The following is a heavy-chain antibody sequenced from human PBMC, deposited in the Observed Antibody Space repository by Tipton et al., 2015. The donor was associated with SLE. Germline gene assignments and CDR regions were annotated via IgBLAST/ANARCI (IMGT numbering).Heavy chain of an antibody. D-gene: IGHD1-26*01. CDR2: ISFDGSNK. J-gene: IGHJ3*02. CDR3: ARYSGSFHGAFDI. V-gene: IGHV3-30*03. CDR1: RFTFSNYD. Sequence: RSLRLSCGASRFTFSNYDMHWVRQAPGKGLEWVALISFDGSNKYYADSVRGRFTISRDNSKNTLYLQMNSLRDEDTAVYHCARYSGSFHGAFDIWGQGTMVTVSS.